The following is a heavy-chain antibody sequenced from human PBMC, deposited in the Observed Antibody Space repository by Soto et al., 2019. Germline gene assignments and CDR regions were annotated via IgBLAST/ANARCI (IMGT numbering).Heavy chain of an antibody. V-gene: IGHV1-46*03. CDR2: INPSGGST. D-gene: IGHD6-6*01. J-gene: IGHJ6*03. CDR3: ARDPKYIAARRGDYYYYYYMDV. CDR1: GYTFTNYY. Sequence: ALVKVSCKASGYTFTNYYLHWVRQAPGQGLEWMGIINPSGGSTSYAQKFQGRVTMTRDTSTSTVYMELSSLRSEDTAVYYCARDPKYIAARRGDYYYYYYMDVWGKGTTVTVSS.